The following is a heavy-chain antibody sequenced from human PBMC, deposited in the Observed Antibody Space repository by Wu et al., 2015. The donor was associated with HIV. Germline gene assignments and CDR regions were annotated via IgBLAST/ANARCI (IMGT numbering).Heavy chain of an antibody. CDR3: ARDRPVNYYGSGSYYGDWDWFDP. D-gene: IGHD3-10*01. CDR1: GGTFSSYA. V-gene: IGHV1-69*05. J-gene: IGHJ5*02. Sequence: QVQLVQSGAEVKKPGSSVKVSCKASGGTFSSYAISWVRQAPGQGLEWMGGIIPIFGTANYAQKFQGRVAITTDESTSTAYMELSSLRSEDTAVYYCARDRPVNYYGSGSYYGDWDWFDPWGQGTLVTVSS. CDR2: IIPIFGTA.